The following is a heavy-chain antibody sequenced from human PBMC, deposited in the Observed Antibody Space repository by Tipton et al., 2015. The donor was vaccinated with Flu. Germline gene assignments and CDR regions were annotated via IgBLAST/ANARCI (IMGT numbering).Heavy chain of an antibody. CDR2: ISSNGDNT. Sequence: GSLRLSCSASGFTFSDYAMHWVRQAPGKGLEYVSAISSNGDNTYYADSVKGRFTISRDNSKNTLYLQMGSLRADDMAVYYCARDLGGGSGWYRYFDFWGQGTLVTVSS. J-gene: IGHJ4*02. V-gene: IGHV3-64*02. CDR3: ARDLGGGSGWYRYFDF. CDR1: GFTFSDYA. D-gene: IGHD6-19*01.